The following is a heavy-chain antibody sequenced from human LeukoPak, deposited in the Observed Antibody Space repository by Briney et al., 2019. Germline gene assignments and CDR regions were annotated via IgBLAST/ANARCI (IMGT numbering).Heavy chain of an antibody. CDR1: GFTFGSYA. J-gene: IGHJ4*02. V-gene: IGHV3-23*01. CDR3: ASYDIGVNTPGAN. D-gene: IGHD3-9*01. CDR2: ISAKSDYT. Sequence: GGSLRLSCEASGFTFGSYAMIWVRQAPGKGLEWVSAISAKSDYTYYADSVKGRFIISRDNSKNTLYVQMNSLRVEDTAVYFCASYDIGVNTPGANWGQGTLVTVSS.